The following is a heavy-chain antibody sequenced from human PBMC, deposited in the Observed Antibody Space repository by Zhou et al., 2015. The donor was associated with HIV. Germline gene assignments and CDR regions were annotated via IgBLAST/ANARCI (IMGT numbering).Heavy chain of an antibody. CDR3: ARDRGAARPDWRYFDL. CDR2: IIPIFGTA. D-gene: IGHD6-6*01. CDR1: GGTFSSYA. Sequence: QVQLVQSGAEVKKPGSSVKVSCKASGGTFSSYAISWVRQAPGQGLEWMGGIIPIFGTANYAQKFQGRVTITADESTSTAYMDLRSLTSEDTAVYYCARDRGAARPDWRYFDLWGRGTLVTVSS. J-gene: IGHJ2*01. V-gene: IGHV1-69*01.